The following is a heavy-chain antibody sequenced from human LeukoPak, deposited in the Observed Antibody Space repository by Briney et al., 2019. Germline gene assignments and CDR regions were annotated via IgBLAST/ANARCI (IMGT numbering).Heavy chain of an antibody. J-gene: IGHJ4*02. Sequence: GGSLRLSCAASGFTFSDYYMNWIRQAPGKGLEWVSYISSSSTYTNYADSVKGRFTISRDNAKNSVYLEMNSLRGEDTAVYYCARGVDLVGELDYWGQGTLVTVSS. CDR1: GFTFSDYY. CDR3: ARGVDLVGELDY. V-gene: IGHV3-11*05. D-gene: IGHD1-26*01. CDR2: ISSSSTYT.